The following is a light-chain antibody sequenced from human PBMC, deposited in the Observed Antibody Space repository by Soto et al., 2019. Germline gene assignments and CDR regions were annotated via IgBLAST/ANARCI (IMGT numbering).Light chain of an antibody. J-gene: IGKJ4*01. V-gene: IGKV3-15*01. CDR1: QSVGTN. CDR2: SAS. Sequence: EIVMTQSPATLSVSPGERATLSCRASQSVGTNLAWYQQKPGQAPGLLISSASTRATGTPARFSGSGSGTEFTLTISSLQSEDFAIYYCQQYDNWPQLTFGGGAKLEIK. CDR3: QQYDNWPQLT.